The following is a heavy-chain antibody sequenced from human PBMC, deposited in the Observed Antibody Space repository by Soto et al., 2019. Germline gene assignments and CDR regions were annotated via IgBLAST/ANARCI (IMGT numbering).Heavy chain of an antibody. CDR2: ISGSGGST. Sequence: GGSLRLSCAASGFTFSSYAMSWVRQAPGKGLEWVSAISGSGGSTYYADSVKGRFTISRDNSKNTLYLQMNSLRAEDTAVYYYAKGRDYTALVPTFDYWAQGPLVTVSS. V-gene: IGHV3-23*01. CDR3: AKGRDYTALVPTFDY. D-gene: IGHD5-18*01. J-gene: IGHJ4*02. CDR1: GFTFSSYA.